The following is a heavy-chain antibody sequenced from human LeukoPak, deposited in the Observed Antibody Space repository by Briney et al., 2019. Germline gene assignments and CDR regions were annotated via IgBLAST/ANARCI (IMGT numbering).Heavy chain of an antibody. V-gene: IGHV4-59*01. J-gene: IGHJ5*02. D-gene: IGHD3-10*01. CDR3: ARVGLLWFGAGFDP. CDR2: IYYRGST. CDR1: GGSISSYY. Sequence: PSETLSLTCTVSGGSISSYYWSWIRQPPGKGREWIGYIYYRGSTDYNPSLKSRVTISVDTSKNQFSLKLSSVTAADTAVYYCARVGLLWFGAGFDPWGQGTLVTVSS.